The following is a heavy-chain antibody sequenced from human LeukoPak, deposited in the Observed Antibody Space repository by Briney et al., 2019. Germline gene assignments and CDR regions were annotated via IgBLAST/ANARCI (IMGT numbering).Heavy chain of an antibody. V-gene: IGHV4-59*12. CDR1: GGSISSYY. J-gene: IGHJ4*02. CDR2: IYYSGST. Sequence: MASETLSLTCTVSGGSISSYYWSWIRQPPGKGLEWIGYIYYSGSTNYNPSLKSRVTISVDTSKNQFSLKLSSVTAADTAVYYCARDYSEGYYFDYWGQGTLVTVSS. D-gene: IGHD2-15*01. CDR3: ARDYSEGYYFDY.